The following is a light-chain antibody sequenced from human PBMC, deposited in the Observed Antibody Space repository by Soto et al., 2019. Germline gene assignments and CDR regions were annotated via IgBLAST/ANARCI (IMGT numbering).Light chain of an antibody. CDR1: SSNIGGNA. CDR2: SNN. Sequence: QAVVTQPPSASGTPGQRVTISCSGSSSNIGGNAVNWYQQLPGTTPKLLIYSNNQRPSGVPDRFSGSKSGTSASLAISGLQSEDEADYYCAAWDDSLSVYVFGTGTKLTVL. V-gene: IGLV1-44*01. CDR3: AAWDDSLSVYV. J-gene: IGLJ1*01.